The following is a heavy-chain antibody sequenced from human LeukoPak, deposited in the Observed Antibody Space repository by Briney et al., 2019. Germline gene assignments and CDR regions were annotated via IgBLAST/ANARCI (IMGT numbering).Heavy chain of an antibody. Sequence: PSETLSLTCAVYGGSFSGYYWSWIRQPPGKGLEWIGEINHSGSTNYNPSLKSRVTISVDTSNNQFSLKLSSVTAGDTAVFYCARHGHDYLWGTYRPYYFDNWGQGTLVTVSS. D-gene: IGHD3-16*02. J-gene: IGHJ4*02. CDR3: ARHGHDYLWGTYRPYYFDN. CDR2: INHSGST. CDR1: GGSFSGYY. V-gene: IGHV4-34*01.